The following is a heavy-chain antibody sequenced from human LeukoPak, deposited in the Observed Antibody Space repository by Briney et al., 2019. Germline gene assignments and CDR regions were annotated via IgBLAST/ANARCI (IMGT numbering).Heavy chain of an antibody. CDR3: ARRLGGLDV. Sequence: GGSLRLSCAASGFTFSSYSMNWVRQAPGKGLEWVSSISSSSSYMAYADSVKGRFTISRDNAKNSLYLQMNSLRAEDTAVYYCARRLGGLDVWGQGTTVTVSS. D-gene: IGHD1-26*01. CDR1: GFTFSSYS. J-gene: IGHJ6*02. CDR2: ISSSSSYM. V-gene: IGHV3-21*01.